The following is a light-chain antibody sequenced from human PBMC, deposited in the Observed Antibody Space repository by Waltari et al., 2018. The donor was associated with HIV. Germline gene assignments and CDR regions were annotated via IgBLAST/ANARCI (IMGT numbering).Light chain of an antibody. CDR1: SSNNGRNY. V-gene: IGLV1-47*01. CDR3: AAWDDSLSGLV. Sequence: QSVLTQPPSASGTPGQRVTISCSGRSSNNGRNYGYWYQQPPGTAPKLLIYRNNQRPSGVPDRFSGSKSGTSASLAISGLRSEDEADYYCAAWDDSLSGLVFGGGTKVTVL. J-gene: IGLJ3*02. CDR2: RNN.